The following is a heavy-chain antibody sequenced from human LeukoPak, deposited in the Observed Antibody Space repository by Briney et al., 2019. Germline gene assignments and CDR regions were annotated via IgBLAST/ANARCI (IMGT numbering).Heavy chain of an antibody. CDR2: TYYRSKWYN. CDR1: GDSVSSNSAA. Sequence: SQTLSLTCAISGDSVSSNSAAWNWIRQSPSRGLEGLGRTYYRSKWYNDYAVSVKSQITTTPVTSNNQFSLQLNSVTPEDTAVYYCARKLVVVPAASGVRNWFDPWGQGTLVTVSS. CDR3: ARKLVVVPAASGVRNWFDP. J-gene: IGHJ5*02. V-gene: IGHV6-1*01. D-gene: IGHD2-2*01.